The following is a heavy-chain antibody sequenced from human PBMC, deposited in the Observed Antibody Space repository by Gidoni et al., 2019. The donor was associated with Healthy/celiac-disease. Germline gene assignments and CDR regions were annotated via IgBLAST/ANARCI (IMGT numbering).Heavy chain of an antibody. D-gene: IGHD2-2*01. CDR1: GGSFRGYY. CDR2: INHSGST. J-gene: IGHJ6*02. Sequence: QVQLQQWGAGLLKPSETLSLTCAVYGGSFRGYYWSWIRQPPGKGLEWIGEINHSGSTNYNPSLKSRVTISVDTSKNQFSLKLSSVTAADTAVYYCARVGGRRGDIVVVPAAIPTMDVWGQGTTVTVSS. CDR3: ARVGGRRGDIVVVPAAIPTMDV. V-gene: IGHV4-34*01.